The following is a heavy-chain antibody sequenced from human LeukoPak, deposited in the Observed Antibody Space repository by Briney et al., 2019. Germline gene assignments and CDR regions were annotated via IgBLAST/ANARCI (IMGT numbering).Heavy chain of an antibody. CDR2: ISYDGSNK. J-gene: IGHJ4*02. CDR1: GFTFSSYG. V-gene: IGHV3-30*18. Sequence: QTGGSLRLSCAASGFTFSSYGMHWVRQAPGKGLEWVAVISYDGSNKYYADSVKGRFTISRDNSKNTLYLQMNSLRAEDTAVYYCAKDLHGSGSLDYWGQGTLVTVSS. CDR3: AKDLHGSGSLDY. D-gene: IGHD3-10*01.